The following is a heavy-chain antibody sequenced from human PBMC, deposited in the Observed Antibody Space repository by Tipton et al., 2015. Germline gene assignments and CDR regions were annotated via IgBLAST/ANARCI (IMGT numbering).Heavy chain of an antibody. Sequence: SLRLSCAASGFTFSSYWISWVRQAPGKGLEWVANIKQDGSEKYYVDSVKGRFTISRDNAKNSLYLQMNSLRAEDTAVYYCASRYCSGGSCYPYWDYWGPGTLVTVSS. CDR2: IKQDGSEK. D-gene: IGHD2-15*01. CDR3: ASRYCSGGSCYPYWDY. V-gene: IGHV3-7*01. CDR1: GFTFSSYW. J-gene: IGHJ4*02.